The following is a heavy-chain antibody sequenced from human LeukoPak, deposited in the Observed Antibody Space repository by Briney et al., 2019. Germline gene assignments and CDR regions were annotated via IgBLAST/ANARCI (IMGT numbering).Heavy chain of an antibody. V-gene: IGHV4-4*07. D-gene: IGHD1-26*01. CDR1: GGSISSYY. CDR3: ARDSGTGRNYYYGMDV. CDR2: IYTSGST. J-gene: IGHJ6*02. Sequence: PSETLSLTCTVSGGSISSYYWSWIRQPAGKGLEWIGRIYTSGSTNYNPSLKSRVTMSVDTSKNQFSLKLSSVTAADTAVYYRARDSGTGRNYYYGMDVWGQGTTVTVSS.